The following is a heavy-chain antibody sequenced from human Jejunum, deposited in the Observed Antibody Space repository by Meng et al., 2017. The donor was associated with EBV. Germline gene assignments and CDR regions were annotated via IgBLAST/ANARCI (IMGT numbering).Heavy chain of an antibody. CDR2: ISATDYST. V-gene: IGHV3-23*01. CDR1: GFTFSNYA. D-gene: IGHD5-24*01. Sequence: EVQLLESXGGLVQPGGSLRLSCAASGFTFSNYAMSWVRQPPGKGLEWVSAISATDYSTYDADSVRGRFTISRDNSKNTLYLQMTNLKVDDTAIYYCARGDGLDYWGQGTLVNVSS. CDR3: ARGDGLDY. J-gene: IGHJ4*02.